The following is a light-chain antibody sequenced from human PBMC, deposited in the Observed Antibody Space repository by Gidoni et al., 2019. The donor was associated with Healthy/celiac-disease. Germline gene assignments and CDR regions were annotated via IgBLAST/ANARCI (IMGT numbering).Light chain of an antibody. J-gene: IGLJ2*01. CDR1: SLRSYY. CDR3: NSRDSSGNVV. Sequence: SSELTQDPAVSVALGQTVRITCQRDSLRSYYASWYQQKPGQAPVLVIYGKNNQPSGIPDRFSGSSSGNTASLTITGAQAEDEADYYCNSRDSSGNVVFGGGTKLTVL. CDR2: GKN. V-gene: IGLV3-19*01.